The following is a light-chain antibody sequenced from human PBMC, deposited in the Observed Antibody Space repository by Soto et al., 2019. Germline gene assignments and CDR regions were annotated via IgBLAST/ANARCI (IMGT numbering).Light chain of an antibody. CDR3: GSYTTSNTVV. CDR1: NNDVGAYNY. V-gene: IGLV2-14*03. CDR2: DVS. J-gene: IGLJ2*01. Sequence: QSVLTQPASVSGSPGQSITIACTGTNNDVGAYNYVSWYQQHPGKVPKLIIHDVSSRPAGVSNRFSGSKSGNTASLTISGLQTEDEADHSCGSYTTSNTVVFRGGTQLTVL.